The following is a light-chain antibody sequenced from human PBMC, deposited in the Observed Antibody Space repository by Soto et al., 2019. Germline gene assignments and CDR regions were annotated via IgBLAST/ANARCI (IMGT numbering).Light chain of an antibody. CDR3: QQRSNWPRT. V-gene: IGKV3-11*01. CDR2: DAS. Sequence: EIVLTHSPATLSLSPGERATLSCRASQSISSYLAWYQQKPGQAPRLLISDASNRATGIPARFSGSGSGTDFSLTISSLEPEDFAIYYCQQRSNWPRTFGQGTKLELK. J-gene: IGKJ2*01. CDR1: QSISSY.